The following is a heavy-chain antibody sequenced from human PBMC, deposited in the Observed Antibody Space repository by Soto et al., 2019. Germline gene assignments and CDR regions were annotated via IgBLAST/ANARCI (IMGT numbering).Heavy chain of an antibody. J-gene: IGHJ3*02. CDR1: GYTFTSYG. V-gene: IGHV1-18*01. D-gene: IGHD1-1*01. Sequence: ASVKVSCKASGYTFTSYGISWVRQAPGQGLEWMGWISAYNGNTIYAQKFQGRVTMTEDTSTDTAYMELSSLRSEDTAVYYCATTGPSINDAFDIWGQGTMVTVSS. CDR3: ATTGPSINDAFDI. CDR2: ISAYNGNT.